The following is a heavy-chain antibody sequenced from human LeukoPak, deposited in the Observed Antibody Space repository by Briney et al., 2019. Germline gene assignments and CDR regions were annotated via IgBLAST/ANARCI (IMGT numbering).Heavy chain of an antibody. CDR2: LNSDGSDT. J-gene: IGHJ3*02. Sequence: PGGSLRLSCAASGFTFSSFSSYWMHWVRQGPGRGLVWVSRLNSDGSDTYYADSVKGRFTISRDNAKNTVYLQMNSLRAEDTAVYYCVRGGNYVRDAFDIWGQGAMVTVSS. D-gene: IGHD3-22*01. V-gene: IGHV3-74*01. CDR1: GFTFSSFSSYW. CDR3: VRGGNYVRDAFDI.